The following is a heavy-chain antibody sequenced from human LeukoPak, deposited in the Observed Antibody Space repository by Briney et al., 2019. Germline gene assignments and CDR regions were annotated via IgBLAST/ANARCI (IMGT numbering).Heavy chain of an antibody. D-gene: IGHD2-15*01. CDR1: DDSITMYY. CDR3: ASLIYSV. Sequence: PSETLSLTCSVSDDSITMYYWSWIRQPPGKGLEWTGYIYYSGSTDYNPSLKSRVTISVDTSKNQFSLKLSSATAADTAVYYCASLIYSVWGKGTTVTVSS. CDR2: IYYSGST. J-gene: IGHJ6*04. V-gene: IGHV4-59*08.